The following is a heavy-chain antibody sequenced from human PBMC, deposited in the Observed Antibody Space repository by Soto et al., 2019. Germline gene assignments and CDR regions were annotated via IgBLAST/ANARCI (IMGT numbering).Heavy chain of an antibody. Sequence: QVQLVQSGAEVKKPGASVKVSCTASGYPLTGNYIHWVRQGPREGLEWMGKINPSGGTTRYGQKFQGRVSMTRDTSTSTVYMEMSSLRSDDTAVYYCARGEPHSSGWNFDYWGQGTLVIVSP. CDR2: INPSGGTT. D-gene: IGHD6-19*01. J-gene: IGHJ4*02. V-gene: IGHV1-46*03. CDR1: GYPLTGNY. CDR3: ARGEPHSSGWNFDY.